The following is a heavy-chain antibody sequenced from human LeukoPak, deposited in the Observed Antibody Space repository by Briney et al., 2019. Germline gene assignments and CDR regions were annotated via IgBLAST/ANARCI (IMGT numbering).Heavy chain of an antibody. CDR3: AREGIVVVTPIDY. Sequence: GGSLRLSCAASGFTFSSFHMSWVRQAPGKGLEWVSGVTNSGATTYYADSVKGRFTISRDNSKNTLYLQMNSLRAEDTAVYYCAREGIVVVTPIDYWGQGTLVTVSS. D-gene: IGHD3-22*01. J-gene: IGHJ4*02. CDR2: VTNSGATT. CDR1: GFTFSSFH. V-gene: IGHV3-23*01.